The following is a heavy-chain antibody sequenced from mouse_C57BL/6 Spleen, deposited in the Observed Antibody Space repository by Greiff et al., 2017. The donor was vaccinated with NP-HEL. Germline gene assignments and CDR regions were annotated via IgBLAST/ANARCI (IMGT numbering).Heavy chain of an antibody. CDR2: IDPETGGT. V-gene: IGHV1-15*01. D-gene: IGHD1-1*01. CDR3: TRDGSSYVDWFAY. CDR1: GYTFTDYE. J-gene: IGHJ3*01. Sequence: VQLQQSGAELVRPGASVTLSCKASGYTFTDYEMHWVKQTPVHGLEWIGAIDPETGGTAYNQKFKGKAILTADKSSSTAYMELRSLTSEDSAVYDCTRDGSSYVDWFAYWGQGTLVTVSA.